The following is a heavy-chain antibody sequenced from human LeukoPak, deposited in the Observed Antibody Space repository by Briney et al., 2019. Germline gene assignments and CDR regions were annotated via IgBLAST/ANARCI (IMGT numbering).Heavy chain of an antibody. CDR2: ISSSSSYI. D-gene: IGHD3-22*01. CDR3: ARASGYYDSSGYHDY. V-gene: IGHV3-21*01. Sequence: GGSLRLSCAASGFTFSSYSMNWVRQAPGKGLEWGSSISSSSSYIYYADSVKGPFTISRDNAKNSLYLQMNSLRAEDTAVYYCARASGYYDSSGYHDYWGQGTLVTVSS. CDR1: GFTFSSYS. J-gene: IGHJ4*02.